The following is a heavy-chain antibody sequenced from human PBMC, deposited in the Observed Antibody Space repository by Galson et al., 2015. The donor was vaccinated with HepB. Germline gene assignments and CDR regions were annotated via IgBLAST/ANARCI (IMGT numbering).Heavy chain of an antibody. D-gene: IGHD1-26*01. J-gene: IGHJ4*02. Sequence: SLRLSCAASGFTFSTYAMHWVRQAPGKGLEYISGISSNGGSTYYANSVKGRFTISRDNSKNTLYLQMGSLRAEDMALYYCARVKVEATLVDYWGQGTLVTVS. CDR3: ARVKVEATLVDY. CDR1: GFTFSTYA. CDR2: ISSNGGST. V-gene: IGHV3-64*01.